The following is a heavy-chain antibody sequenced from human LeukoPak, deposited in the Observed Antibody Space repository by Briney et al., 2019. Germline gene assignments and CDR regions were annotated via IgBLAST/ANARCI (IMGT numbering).Heavy chain of an antibody. CDR3: ARDAESVVVPAAVFDY. Sequence: GRSLRLSCAASGFTFDDYAMHWVRQAPGKGLEWVSGISWNSGSIGYADSVKGRFTISRDNSKNTLYLQMNSLRAEDTAVYYCARDAESVVVPAAVFDYWGQGTLVTVSS. D-gene: IGHD2-2*01. V-gene: IGHV3-9*01. J-gene: IGHJ4*02. CDR1: GFTFDDYA. CDR2: ISWNSGSI.